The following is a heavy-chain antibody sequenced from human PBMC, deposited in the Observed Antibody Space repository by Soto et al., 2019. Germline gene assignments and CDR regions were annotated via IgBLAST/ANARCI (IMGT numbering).Heavy chain of an antibody. D-gene: IGHD6-13*01. V-gene: IGHV4-39*01. CDR1: GGSIIISSYY. CDR3: AAGIAAAGKENWFDP. CDR2: IYYSGST. J-gene: IGHJ5*02. Sequence: PSEPLSLTCAVSGGSIIISSYYWGWIREPPGKGLEWIWSIYYSGSTYYNPSLKVRVTISVDTSKNQFSLKLSSVTAADTAVYYCAAGIAAAGKENWFDPWGQGTLVTVS.